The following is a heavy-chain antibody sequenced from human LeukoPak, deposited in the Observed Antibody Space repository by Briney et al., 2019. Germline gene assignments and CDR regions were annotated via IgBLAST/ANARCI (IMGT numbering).Heavy chain of an antibody. CDR2: ISASGGST. Sequence: GGSLRLSCAVSGFTVRTNYMSWVRQAPGKGLEWVSAISASGGSTYYADSAKGRFTISRDNSKNTLYLQMNSLRAEDTAVYYCAKDGYYDSSAYYYVRYFDLWGRGTLVTVSS. D-gene: IGHD3-22*01. CDR1: GFTVRTNY. J-gene: IGHJ2*01. V-gene: IGHV3-23*01. CDR3: AKDGYYDSSAYYYVRYFDL.